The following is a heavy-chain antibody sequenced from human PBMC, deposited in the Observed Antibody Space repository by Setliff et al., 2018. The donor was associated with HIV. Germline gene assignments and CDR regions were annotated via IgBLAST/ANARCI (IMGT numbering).Heavy chain of an antibody. D-gene: IGHD7-27*01. V-gene: IGHV3-7*03. Sequence: GGSLRLSCVVSGFYFSNYWMGWVRQAPGKGLEWVASVRPDGSEKHYVDPLKGRFTISRDNAKNSLYLQMDSLRAEDTAFYYCWGWRGEQSGFDHWGQGILVTGSS. J-gene: IGHJ4*02. CDR3: WGWRGEQSGFDH. CDR2: VRPDGSEK. CDR1: GFYFSNYW.